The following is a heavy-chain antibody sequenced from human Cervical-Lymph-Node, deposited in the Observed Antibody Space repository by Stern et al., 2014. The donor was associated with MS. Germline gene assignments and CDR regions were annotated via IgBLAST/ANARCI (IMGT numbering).Heavy chain of an antibody. V-gene: IGHV1-8*01. CDR2: VSPRSGDT. Sequence: QVQLVQSGAEVKKPGASVMVSCKASGYTFTNYDIYWVRQAPGQGLEWMGWVSPRSGDTVYAQKFQGRVTMTRHNSISTVYMEVTSLRYEDTAVYYCARGLSKRPRWYYFDSWGQGTLLTVSS. D-gene: IGHD5-24*01. CDR3: ARGLSKRPRWYYFDS. J-gene: IGHJ4*02. CDR1: GYTFTNYD.